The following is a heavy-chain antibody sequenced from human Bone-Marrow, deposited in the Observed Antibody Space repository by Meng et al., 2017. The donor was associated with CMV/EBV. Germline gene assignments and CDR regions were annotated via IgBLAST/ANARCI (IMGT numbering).Heavy chain of an antibody. CDR3: ARGRNPYANNAFDI. Sequence: ASVKVSCKASGNTFTDHYLHWVRQAPGQGLEWMGWINPNSGGTNYAQKFQGRVTMTRDTSISTAYMELSRLRSDDTALYYCARGRNPYANNAFDIWVQGPMVPV. V-gene: IGHV1-2*02. CDR1: GNTFTDHY. CDR2: INPNSGGT. J-gene: IGHJ3*02. D-gene: IGHD2-2*01.